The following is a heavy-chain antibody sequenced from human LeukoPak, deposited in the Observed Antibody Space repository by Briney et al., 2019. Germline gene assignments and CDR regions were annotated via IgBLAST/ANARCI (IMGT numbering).Heavy chain of an antibody. Sequence: GGSLRLSCAASGFTFSSYAMNWVRQAPGKGLEWVSYISSSGSTIYYADSVKGRFTISRDNAKNSLYLQMNSLRAEDTAVYYCARDFRDYYGSGKGPSDYWGQGTLVTVSS. CDR1: GFTFSSYA. CDR2: ISSSGSTI. D-gene: IGHD3-10*01. CDR3: ARDFRDYYGSGKGPSDY. V-gene: IGHV3-48*03. J-gene: IGHJ4*02.